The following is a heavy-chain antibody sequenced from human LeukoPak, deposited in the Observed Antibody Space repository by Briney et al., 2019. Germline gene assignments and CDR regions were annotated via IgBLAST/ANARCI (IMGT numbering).Heavy chain of an antibody. CDR2: ISTYNADT. CDR1: GYTFTSYG. D-gene: IGHD3-10*01. J-gene: IGHJ4*02. Sequence: ASVKVSCKASGYTFTSYGISWFRQAPGQGLEWMGWISTYNADTDYAQKFQGRVTMTTETSTSTAYMELRSLISDDTAVYYCAKGLSGVVRGVITDWGQGTLVTVSS. V-gene: IGHV1-18*01. CDR3: AKGLSGVVRGVITD.